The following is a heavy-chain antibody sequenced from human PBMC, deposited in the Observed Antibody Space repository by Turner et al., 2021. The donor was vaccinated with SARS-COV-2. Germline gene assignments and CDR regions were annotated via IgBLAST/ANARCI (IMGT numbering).Heavy chain of an antibody. CDR2: FDPEDGET. J-gene: IGHJ2*01. D-gene: IGHD3-22*01. V-gene: IGHV1-24*01. Sequence: QVQLVQSGAEVKKPGSSVKVSCKVSGYTLTELSMHWLRQAPGKGLEWMGGFDPEDGETIYAQKFQGRVTMTEDISTDTAYMELSSLRSEDTAVYYCATTLVTLIGDWYFDLWGRGTLVTVSS. CDR3: ATTLVTLIGDWYFDL. CDR1: GYTLTELS.